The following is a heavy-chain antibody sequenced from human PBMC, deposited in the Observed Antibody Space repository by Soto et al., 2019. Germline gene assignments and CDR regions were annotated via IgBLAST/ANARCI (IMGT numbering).Heavy chain of an antibody. Sequence: EVQLVESGGGLVQPGGSLRLSCAASGFTFSSYWMTWVRQVPGKGLEWVAYINPDGSAKSYASSVKGRFTLSRDNAKNSRYLQRNSLRAEDTSVYYCAKPHSGNVAFHIWGQGTMVTVSS. CDR2: INPDGSAK. D-gene: IGHD3-10*01. J-gene: IGHJ3*02. V-gene: IGHV3-7*01. CDR1: GFTFSSYW. CDR3: AKPHSGNVAFHI.